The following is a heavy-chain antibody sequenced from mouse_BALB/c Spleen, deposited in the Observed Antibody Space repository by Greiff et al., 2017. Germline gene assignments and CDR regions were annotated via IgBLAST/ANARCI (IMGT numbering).Heavy chain of an antibody. J-gene: IGHJ4*01. V-gene: IGHV1-80*01. CDR1: GYAFSSYW. Sequence: VQLQQSGAELVRPGSSVKISCKASGYAFSSYWMNWVKQRPGQGLEWIGQIYPGDGDTNYNGKFKGKATLTADKSSSTAYMQLSSLTSEDSAVYFCARGTTVPYAMDYWGQGTSVTVSS. D-gene: IGHD1-1*01. CDR3: ARGTTVPYAMDY. CDR2: IYPGDGDT.